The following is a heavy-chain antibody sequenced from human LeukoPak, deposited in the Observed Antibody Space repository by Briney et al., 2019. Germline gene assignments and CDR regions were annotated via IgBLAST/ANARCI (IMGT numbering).Heavy chain of an antibody. Sequence: GASVKVSFTASGYTFTSYDINWVRQATGQGLEWMGWMNPNSGNTGYAQKFQGRVTITRNTSISTAYMELSSLRSDDTAVYYCARGLEYYDSSGPLFDYWGQGTLVTVSS. CDR3: ARGLEYYDSSGPLFDY. J-gene: IGHJ4*02. CDR1: GYTFTSYD. CDR2: MNPNSGNT. D-gene: IGHD3-22*01. V-gene: IGHV1-8*03.